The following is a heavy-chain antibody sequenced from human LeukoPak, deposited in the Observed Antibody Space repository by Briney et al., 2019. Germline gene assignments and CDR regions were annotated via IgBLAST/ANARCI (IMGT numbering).Heavy chain of an antibody. D-gene: IGHD1-26*01. CDR2: INHSGST. Sequence: SETLSLTCTVSGGSISSSSYYWGWIRQPPGKGLEWIGEINHSGSTNYNPSLKSRVTISVDTSKNQFSLKLSSVTAADTAVYYCARREKYPKYYFDYWGQGTLVTVSS. CDR1: GGSISSSSYY. J-gene: IGHJ4*02. V-gene: IGHV4-39*07. CDR3: ARREKYPKYYFDY.